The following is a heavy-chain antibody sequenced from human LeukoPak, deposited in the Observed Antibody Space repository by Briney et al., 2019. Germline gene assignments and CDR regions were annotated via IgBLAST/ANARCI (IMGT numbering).Heavy chain of an antibody. J-gene: IGHJ4*02. Sequence: ASVKASCKASGYTFTSYGISWVRQAPGQGLEWMGWISAYNGNTNYAQKLQGRVTMTTDTSTSTAYMELRSLRSDDTAVYYCARGLDIVATIGFFDYWGQGTLVTVSS. CDR1: GYTFTSYG. CDR2: ISAYNGNT. D-gene: IGHD5-12*01. V-gene: IGHV1-18*01. CDR3: ARGLDIVATIGFFDY.